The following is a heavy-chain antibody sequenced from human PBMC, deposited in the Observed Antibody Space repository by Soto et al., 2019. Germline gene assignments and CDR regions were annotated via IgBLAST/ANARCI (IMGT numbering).Heavy chain of an antibody. Sequence: GGSLRLSCAASGFTFNIYAMSWVRQAPGKGLEWVSIIYSGGSTYYADSVKGRFTISRDNSKNTLYLQMNSLRAEDTAVYYCTGGQDNLAVNFDYWGQGTPVTVSS. D-gene: IGHD1-1*01. CDR2: IYSGGST. V-gene: IGHV3-66*01. J-gene: IGHJ4*02. CDR1: GFTFNIYA. CDR3: TGGQDNLAVNFDY.